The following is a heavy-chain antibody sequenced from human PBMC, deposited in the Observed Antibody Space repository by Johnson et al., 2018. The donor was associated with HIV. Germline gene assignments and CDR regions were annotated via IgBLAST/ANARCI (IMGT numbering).Heavy chain of an antibody. CDR1: GFSFEDYG. CDR2: INSNGGST. Sequence: VQLVESGGGVVRPGGSLRLSCAASGFSFEDYGMSWVRQAPGKGLEWVSGINSNGGSTGYADSVKGRFSISRDNSKNTLYLQMNSLRAEDTAVYYCARDKGEYYDAFDIWGQGTMVTVSS. J-gene: IGHJ3*02. D-gene: IGHD1-26*01. V-gene: IGHV3-20*04. CDR3: ARDKGEYYDAFDI.